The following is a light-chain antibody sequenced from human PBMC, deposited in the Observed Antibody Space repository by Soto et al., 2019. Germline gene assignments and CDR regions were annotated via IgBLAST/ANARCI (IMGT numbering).Light chain of an antibody. CDR2: AAS. CDR3: QHYYSYPLS. Sequence: DIQRTQSPSSLAASVGDRVTITCRASQTIGSWLAWYQQTQGKAPKIXIYAASTLDAGVLSIFSCSGAGTDCTRTISNLQSEDVSTDHCQHYYSYPLSFAGGTKVDIK. CDR1: QTIGSW. V-gene: IGKV1-5*01. J-gene: IGKJ4*01.